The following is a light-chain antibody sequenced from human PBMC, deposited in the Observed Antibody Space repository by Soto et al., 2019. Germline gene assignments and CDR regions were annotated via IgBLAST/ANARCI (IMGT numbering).Light chain of an antibody. Sequence: EIVMTQSPATLSVSPGERATLSCRASQSVSSNLAWYQQKPGQAPRLLIYGASTRATGIPARFSGSGSGTEFTLTISSLQSEDFAVYYCHQYGSLYTFGQGTKLEIK. J-gene: IGKJ2*01. CDR1: QSVSSN. V-gene: IGKV3-15*01. CDR2: GAS. CDR3: HQYGSLYT.